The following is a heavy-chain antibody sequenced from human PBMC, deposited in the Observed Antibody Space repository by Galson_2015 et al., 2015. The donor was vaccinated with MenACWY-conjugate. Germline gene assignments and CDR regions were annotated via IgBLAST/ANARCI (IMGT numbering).Heavy chain of an antibody. CDR1: GFIFNTYW. J-gene: IGHJ4*02. V-gene: IGHV3-74*01. D-gene: IGHD1-26*01. CDR2: INPGGSST. Sequence: SLRLSCEASGFIFNTYWMHWVRQAPGKGLVWVSRINPGGSSTTYADSVKDRFTISRDNAKNTLYLQMNSLRPEDTAVFYCAKTRGAFFYVDSWGQGTLVTVS. CDR3: AKTRGAFFYVDS.